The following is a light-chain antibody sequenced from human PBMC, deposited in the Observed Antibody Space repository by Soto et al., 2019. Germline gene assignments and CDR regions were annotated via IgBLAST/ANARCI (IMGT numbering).Light chain of an antibody. J-gene: IGKJ5*01. V-gene: IGKV3D-20*02. Sequence: EIVLAQSPGTLSLSPGESATLSCRASQSASSSFLAWYQQKAGQAPRLLIYGASRRATGIPARFSGSGSGTDFTLTISSLEPEDFAVYYCQQRSNWPPKITFGQGTRLEIK. CDR1: QSASSS. CDR2: GAS. CDR3: QQRSNWPPKIT.